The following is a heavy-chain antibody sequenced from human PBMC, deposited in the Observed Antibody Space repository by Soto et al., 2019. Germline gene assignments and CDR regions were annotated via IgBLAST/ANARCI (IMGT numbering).Heavy chain of an antibody. CDR3: ATWGMGVPRALVY. J-gene: IGHJ4*02. D-gene: IGHD3-10*01. V-gene: IGHV3-30-3*01. CDR2: ISYDGSNK. Sequence: GGSLRLSCAASGVTFSSYAMPWVRQAPGKGLEWVAVISYDGSNKYYADSVKGRFTLSRDNSKNTLYLQMNSLRAEDTAVYYCATWGMGVPRALVYWGPAPLVTVSS. CDR1: GVTFSSYA.